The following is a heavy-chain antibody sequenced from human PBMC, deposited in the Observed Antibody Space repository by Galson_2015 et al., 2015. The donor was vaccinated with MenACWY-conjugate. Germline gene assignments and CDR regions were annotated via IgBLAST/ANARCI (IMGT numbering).Heavy chain of an antibody. J-gene: IGHJ5*02. CDR3: ASSEIVSS. V-gene: IGHV3-74*01. CDR1: GFTFSRYW. D-gene: IGHD2-21*01. CDR2: ISGDASSS. Sequence: SLRLSCAASGFTFSRYWMHWVRQIPGKGLVWVSRISGDASSSYYADSARGRFTISRDNAKNTLYLQMSSLKVEDSAVYYCASSEIVSSWGRGALVTVSS.